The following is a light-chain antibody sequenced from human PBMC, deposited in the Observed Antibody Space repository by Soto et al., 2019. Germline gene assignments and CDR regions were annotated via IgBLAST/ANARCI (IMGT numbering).Light chain of an antibody. J-gene: IGKJ4*01. CDR1: QSVSSY. V-gene: IGKV3-11*01. CDR3: QQYYSNPFT. CDR2: DAS. Sequence: EIVLTQSPATLSLSPGERANLSCRASQSVSSYLAWYQQKPGQAPRLLIYDASNRATGIPARFSGSGSGTDFTLTIGSLEPEDFAVYYCQQYYSNPFTFGGGTKVEIK.